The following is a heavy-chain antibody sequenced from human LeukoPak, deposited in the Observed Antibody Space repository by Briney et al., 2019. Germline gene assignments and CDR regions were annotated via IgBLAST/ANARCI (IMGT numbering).Heavy chain of an antibody. CDR3: ARGPLRSGYYRPNWFDP. Sequence: SETLSLTCAVYGGSFRGYYWSWIRQPPGKGREWIGEINHSGSTNYNPSLKSRVTISVDTSKNQFSLKLSSVTAADTAVYNCARGPLRSGYYRPNWFDPWGQGTLVTVSS. J-gene: IGHJ5*02. V-gene: IGHV4-34*01. CDR1: GGSFRGYY. CDR2: INHSGST. D-gene: IGHD3-3*01.